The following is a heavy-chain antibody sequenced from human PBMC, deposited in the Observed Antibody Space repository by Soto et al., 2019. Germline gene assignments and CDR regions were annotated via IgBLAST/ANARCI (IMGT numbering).Heavy chain of an antibody. V-gene: IGHV1-46*03. CDR2: INPSGGST. CDR1: GYTFTSYY. CDR3: AIDFLSGWYRTGYYFDY. D-gene: IGHD6-19*01. J-gene: IGHJ4*02. Sequence: ASVKVSCKASGYTFTSYYMHWVRQAPGQGLEWMGIINPSGGSTSYAQKFQGRVTMTRDTSTSTVYMELSSLRSEDTAVYYCAIDFLSGWYRTGYYFDYWGRGTLVTVSS.